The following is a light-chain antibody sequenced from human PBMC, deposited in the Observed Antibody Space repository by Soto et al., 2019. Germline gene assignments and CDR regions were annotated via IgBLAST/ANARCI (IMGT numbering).Light chain of an antibody. CDR2: AAS. CDR3: QQSYSNPIT. J-gene: IGKJ5*01. V-gene: IGKV1-39*01. CDR1: QSISSY. Sequence: DIQISQSPSSPSASVGDRVTITCRASQSISSYLNWYPPTKGKAPKLLIYAASSLQSGVPSRFSGSGSRTDFTLTISSLQPEDVETDYCQQSYSNPITFGQGTRLEIK.